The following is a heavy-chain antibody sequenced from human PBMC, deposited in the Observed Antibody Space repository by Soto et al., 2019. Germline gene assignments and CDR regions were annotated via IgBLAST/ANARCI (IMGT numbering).Heavy chain of an antibody. V-gene: IGHV3-7*01. J-gene: IGHJ4*02. Sequence: PGGSLRLSCAASVFTFSSYWMSWVRQAPGKGLEWVANIKQDGSEKYYVDSVKGRFTISKDNAKNSLYLQINSLRVEDTAVYYCARVRFGSNWEAFDYWGQGTLVTVSS. D-gene: IGHD6-13*01. CDR1: VFTFSSYW. CDR2: IKQDGSEK. CDR3: ARVRFGSNWEAFDY.